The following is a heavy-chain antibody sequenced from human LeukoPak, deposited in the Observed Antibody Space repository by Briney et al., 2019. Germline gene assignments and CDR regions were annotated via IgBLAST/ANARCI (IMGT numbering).Heavy chain of an antibody. D-gene: IGHD6-13*01. CDR2: IKQDGSEK. Sequence: GGSLRLSCAVSGFTFSSCWMSWVRQAPGKGLEWVANIKQDGSEKYYVDSVKGRFTISRDNAKNSLYLQMNSLRAEDTAVYYCARALSSRSRYNWFDPWGQGTLVTVSS. CDR3: ARALSSRSRYNWFDP. CDR1: GFTFSSCW. J-gene: IGHJ5*02. V-gene: IGHV3-7*03.